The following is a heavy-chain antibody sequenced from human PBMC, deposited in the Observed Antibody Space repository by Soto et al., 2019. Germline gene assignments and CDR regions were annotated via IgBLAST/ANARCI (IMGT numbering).Heavy chain of an antibody. D-gene: IGHD1-26*01. J-gene: IGHJ4*02. CDR1: GFTFSNAW. Sequence: GGSLRLSCAASGFTFSNAWMSWVRQAPGKGLEWVGRIKSKTDGGTTDYAAPVKGRFTISRDDSKNTLYLQMNSLKTEDTAVYYGTTDSPYSGSYAHARPYYFDYWGQGTLVTVSS. V-gene: IGHV3-15*01. CDR2: IKSKTDGGTT. CDR3: TTDSPYSGSYAHARPYYFDY.